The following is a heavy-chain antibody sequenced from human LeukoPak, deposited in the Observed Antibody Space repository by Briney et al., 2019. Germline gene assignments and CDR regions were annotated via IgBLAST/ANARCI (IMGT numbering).Heavy chain of an antibody. CDR2: IVVGSGNT. D-gene: IGHD4-11*01. V-gene: IGHV1-58*01. CDR1: GFTFTTSA. CDR3: AADLPYSNFGPLDY. Sequence: SVKVSCKASGFTFTTSAVQWVRQARGQRLEWVGWIVVGSGNTNYAQKFQERVTITRDMSTNTAYMELSSLRSDDTAVYYCAADLPYSNFGPLDYWGQGTLVTVSS. J-gene: IGHJ4*02.